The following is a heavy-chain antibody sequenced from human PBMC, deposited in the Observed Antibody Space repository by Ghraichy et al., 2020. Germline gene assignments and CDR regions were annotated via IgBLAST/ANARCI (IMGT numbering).Heavy chain of an antibody. J-gene: IGHJ4*02. D-gene: IGHD1/OR15-1a*01. Sequence: ASVKVSCKASGYTFTSYYMLWVRQAPGQGLEWMGIINPSGGSTTYAQKFRDRVTMTRDTSTSTFYMELSSLRSEDTAVYYCARGTGTDPFDYWGQGTLVTVSS. CDR1: GYTFTSYY. CDR2: INPSGGST. CDR3: ARGTGTDPFDY. V-gene: IGHV1-46*01.